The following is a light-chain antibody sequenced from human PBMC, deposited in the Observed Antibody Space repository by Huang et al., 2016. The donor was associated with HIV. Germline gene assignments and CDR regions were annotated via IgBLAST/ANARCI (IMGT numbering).Light chain of an antibody. CDR1: QSIGSN. V-gene: IGKV1-39*01. Sequence: DIQMTQSPSSLSASVGDRVTITCRASQSIGSNLNWYQQKPGKAPILLCYVASNLQSGVPSRFSGSGSGTDFTLTINSLQPEDFATYSCQQSYSMPWTFGQGTKLEIK. J-gene: IGKJ1*01. CDR2: VAS. CDR3: QQSYSMPWT.